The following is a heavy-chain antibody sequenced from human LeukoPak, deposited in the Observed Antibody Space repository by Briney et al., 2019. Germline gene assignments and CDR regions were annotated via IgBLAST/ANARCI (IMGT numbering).Heavy chain of an antibody. V-gene: IGHV3-9*01. CDR1: GFTFDDYA. Sequence: GGSLRLSCAASGFTFDDYAMHWVRQAPGKGLEWVSGISWNSGSIGYADSVKGRITISRDNAKNSLYLQMNSLRAEDTALYYCAKADDYGDYEGFDAFDIWGQGTMVTVSS. D-gene: IGHD4-17*01. J-gene: IGHJ3*02. CDR2: ISWNSGSI. CDR3: AKADDYGDYEGFDAFDI.